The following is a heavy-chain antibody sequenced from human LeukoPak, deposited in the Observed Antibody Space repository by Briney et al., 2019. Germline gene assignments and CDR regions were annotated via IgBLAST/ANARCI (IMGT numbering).Heavy chain of an antibody. V-gene: IGHV3-48*01. CDR3: ARNDY. J-gene: IGHJ4*02. CDR2: ISSSSSTI. Sequence: PGGSLRLSCAGSGFTFSNSGMNWVRQAPGKGLEWVSYISSSSSTIYYADSVKGRFTISRDNSKNTLYLQMNSLRAEDTAVYYCARNDYWGPGTLVTVSS. CDR1: GFTFSNSG.